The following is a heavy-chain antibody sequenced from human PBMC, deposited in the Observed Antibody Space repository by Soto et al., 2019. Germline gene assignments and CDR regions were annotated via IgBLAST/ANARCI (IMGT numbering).Heavy chain of an antibody. CDR1: GGSFSGYY. V-gene: IGHV4-34*01. CDR3: ARGRSGRFDD. CDR2: INHSGST. Sequence: QVQLQQWGAGLSKPSETLSLTCAVYGGSFSGYYWSWIRQPPGKGLEWIGEINHSGSTNYNPSLKSRVTIXXDTSQNQFSLQLSSVTAAATAVYYCARGRSGRFDDWGQGTLVTVSS. J-gene: IGHJ4*02.